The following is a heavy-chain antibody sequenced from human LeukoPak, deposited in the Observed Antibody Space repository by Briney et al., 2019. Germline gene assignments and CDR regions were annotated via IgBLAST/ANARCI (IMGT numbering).Heavy chain of an antibody. D-gene: IGHD1-26*01. V-gene: IGHV4-59*08. CDR3: ARQSYGGAYYFFGY. J-gene: IGHJ4*02. CDR2: IFYSEST. CDR1: SGSISGYY. Sequence: SETLSLTCTVSSGSISGYYWTWIRQPPGKGLEWIGNIFYSESTNYNPSLKSRVTISLDTSKKQFSLKLTSVTAADTAVYYCARQSYGGAYYFFGYWGQGTLVAVSS.